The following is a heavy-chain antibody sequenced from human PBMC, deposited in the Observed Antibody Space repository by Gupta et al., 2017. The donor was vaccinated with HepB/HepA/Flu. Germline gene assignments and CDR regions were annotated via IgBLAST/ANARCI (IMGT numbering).Heavy chain of an antibody. CDR1: GFTFSSYA. D-gene: IGHD2-21*01. Sequence: EVQLLESGGGLVQPGGSLRLYCAASGFTFSSYARIWVRQAPGKGLGWVSAISGSGGSTYYADSGKGRFTISRDNSKNTLYLQMNSLRAEDTAVYYCAKGGSYSYPKIHFDLWGRGTLVTVSS. CDR2: ISGSGGST. J-gene: IGHJ2*01. V-gene: IGHV3-23*01. CDR3: AKGGSYSYPKIHFDL.